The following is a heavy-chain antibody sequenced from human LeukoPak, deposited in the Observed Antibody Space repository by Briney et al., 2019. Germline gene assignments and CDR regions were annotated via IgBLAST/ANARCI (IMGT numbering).Heavy chain of an antibody. CDR1: GGSISSSSYY. Sequence: PSETLSLTCTVSGGSISSSSYYWGWIRQPPGTGLEWVSAISGSGGSTYYADSVKGRFTISRDNSKNTLYLQMNSLRAEDTAVYYCAKEPYSGSYGLFDYWGQGTLVTVSS. CDR3: AKEPYSGSYGLFDY. CDR2: ISGSGGST. J-gene: IGHJ4*02. D-gene: IGHD1-26*01. V-gene: IGHV3-23*01.